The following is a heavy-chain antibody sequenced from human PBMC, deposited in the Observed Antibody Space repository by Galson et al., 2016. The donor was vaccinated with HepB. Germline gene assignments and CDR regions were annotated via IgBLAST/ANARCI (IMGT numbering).Heavy chain of an antibody. Sequence: SVKVSCKASGGNFSNYGISWVRQAPGQGLEWMGGIIPFFGTANHAQKFKGRVTITADESTSTAYVEGSSLRSEDTAVYYCARTSIQLSSGIKNYYYYMDVWGKGTTVTVSS. CDR1: GGNFSNYG. V-gene: IGHV1-69*13. J-gene: IGHJ6*03. CDR3: ARTSIQLSSGIKNYYYYMDV. D-gene: IGHD5-24*01. CDR2: IIPFFGTA.